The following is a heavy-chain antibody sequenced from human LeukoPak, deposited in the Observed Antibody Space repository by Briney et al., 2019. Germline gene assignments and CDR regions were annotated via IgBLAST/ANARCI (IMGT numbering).Heavy chain of an antibody. CDR3: AREGSGYYFDY. J-gene: IGHJ4*02. CDR2: IYSGGTT. Sequence: GGSLKLSCAGSGFIFSNYGMIWVRQAPGKGLEWVSVIYSGGTTHYADSVKGRFTISRDNSKNTLYLQMNSLRDEDTAVYYCAREGSGYYFDYWGQGTLVTVSS. CDR1: GFIFSNYG. D-gene: IGHD7-27*01. V-gene: IGHV3-66*01.